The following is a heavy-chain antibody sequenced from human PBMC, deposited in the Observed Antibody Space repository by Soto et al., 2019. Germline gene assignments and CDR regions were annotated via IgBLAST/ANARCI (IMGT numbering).Heavy chain of an antibody. CDR1: GGSISSGGYY. CDR2: IYYSGST. D-gene: IGHD4-17*01. J-gene: IGHJ6*03. V-gene: IGHV4-31*03. CDR3: ARGIGDLGNYYYYYYMDV. Sequence: QVQLQESGPGLVKPSQTLSLTCTVSGGSISSGGYYWSWIRQHPGKGLERNGYIYYSGSTYYNPSLKSRVTISVHTSKTQFSLKLRSVAAADTAVYYCARGIGDLGNYYYYYYMDVWGKGTTVTVSS.